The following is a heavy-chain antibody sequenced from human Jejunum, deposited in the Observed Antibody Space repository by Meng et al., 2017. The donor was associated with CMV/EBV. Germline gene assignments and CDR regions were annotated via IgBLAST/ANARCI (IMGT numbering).Heavy chain of an antibody. CDR2: ISSSSTI. CDR3: ARGPWPYTFGGGSFDV. Sequence: FTFSDYYMNWVRQAPGKGLEWVSSISSSSTIYYAVSVKGPFTISRDSAKNSLYLQMNSLRAEDTAVYYCARGPWPYTFGGGSFDVWGQGALVTVSS. V-gene: IGHV3-69-1*02. D-gene: IGHD3-16*01. CDR1: FTFSDYY. J-gene: IGHJ4*02.